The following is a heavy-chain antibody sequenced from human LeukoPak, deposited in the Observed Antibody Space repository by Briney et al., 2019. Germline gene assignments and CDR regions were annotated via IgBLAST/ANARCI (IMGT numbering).Heavy chain of an antibody. Sequence: SGGSLRLSCAASGFTFSSYAMHWVRQAPGKGLEWVAVISYDGSNKYYADSVKGRFTISRDNSKNTLYLQMNSLRAEDTAVYYCARDLGYSGDEALDYWGQGTLVTVSS. CDR2: ISYDGSNK. J-gene: IGHJ4*02. CDR3: ARDLGYSGDEALDY. CDR1: GFTFSSYA. V-gene: IGHV3-30-3*01. D-gene: IGHD5-12*01.